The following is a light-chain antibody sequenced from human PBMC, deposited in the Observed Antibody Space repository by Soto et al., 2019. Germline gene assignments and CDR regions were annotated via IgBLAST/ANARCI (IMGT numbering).Light chain of an antibody. CDR2: DAY. CDR3: KQRSNWPPN. J-gene: IGKJ5*01. V-gene: IGKV3-11*01. CDR1: QSVSSY. Sequence: EIVLTQSPAPLSLSPGERATLSCRASQSVSSYLAWYQQKPGQAPRLLIYDAYNRATGIQARFSGSGSGTDFTLTIRSLEPEDFAVYYCKQRSNWPPNFGQGTRLEI.